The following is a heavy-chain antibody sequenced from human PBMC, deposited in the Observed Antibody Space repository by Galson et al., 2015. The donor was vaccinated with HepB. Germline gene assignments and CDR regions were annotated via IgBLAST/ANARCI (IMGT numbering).Heavy chain of an antibody. D-gene: IGHD3-22*01. V-gene: IGHV7-4-1*02. Sequence: SVKVSCKASGYTFTSYAMNWVRQAPGQGLEWMGWINTNTGNPTYAQGFTGRFVFSLDTSVSTAYLQISSLKAEDTAVYYCATYPYYYDSSGQGTWGQGTLVTVSS. CDR3: ATYPYYYDSSGQGT. CDR2: INTNTGNP. CDR1: GYTFTSYA. J-gene: IGHJ4*02.